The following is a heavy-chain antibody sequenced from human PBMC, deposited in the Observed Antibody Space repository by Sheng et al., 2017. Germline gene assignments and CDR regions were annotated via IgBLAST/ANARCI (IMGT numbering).Heavy chain of an antibody. D-gene: IGHD2-2*01. CDR3: ARDRRVGSRIVEVPGAIDY. J-gene: IGHJ4*02. CDR1: GFTFNNFV. CDR2: ISSSGSVI. V-gene: IGHV3-48*03. Sequence: PGGSLRLSCATSGFTFNNFVNRTGSGQAPGKGRGVGFVYISSSGSVIYYADSVKGRFTISRDSAKNSLFLQMNALRVEDTAVYYCARDRRVGSRIVEVPGAIDYWGQGNPGHRLL.